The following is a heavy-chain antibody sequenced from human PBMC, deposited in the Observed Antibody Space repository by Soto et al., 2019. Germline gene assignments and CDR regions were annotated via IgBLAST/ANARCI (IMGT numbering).Heavy chain of an antibody. Sequence: GASVKVSCKASGYTFTSYGISLLRHSPGQGLEWMGWISAYNGNTNYAQKLQGGVTMTTDTSTSTAYMELRSLRSDDTAVYYCARDSIAAAANYGMEVWGQGTTVTVSS. CDR2: ISAYNGNT. J-gene: IGHJ6*02. D-gene: IGHD6-13*01. V-gene: IGHV1-18*01. CDR3: ARDSIAAAANYGMEV. CDR1: GYTFTSYG.